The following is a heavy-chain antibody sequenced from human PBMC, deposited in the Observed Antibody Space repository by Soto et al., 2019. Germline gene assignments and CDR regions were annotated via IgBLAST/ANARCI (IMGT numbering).Heavy chain of an antibody. CDR1: GFTFSDHY. D-gene: IGHD2-2*01. V-gene: IGHV3-72*01. J-gene: IGHJ6*02. CDR3: ARGGYCSSTSCHSDYYGMDV. CDR2: TRNKANSYTT. Sequence: GGSLRLSCAASGFTFSDHYMDWVRQAPGKGLEWVGRTRNKANSYTTEYAASVKGRFTISRDDSKNSLYLQMNSLKTEDTAVYYCARGGYCSSTSCHSDYYGMDVWGQGTTVTVSS.